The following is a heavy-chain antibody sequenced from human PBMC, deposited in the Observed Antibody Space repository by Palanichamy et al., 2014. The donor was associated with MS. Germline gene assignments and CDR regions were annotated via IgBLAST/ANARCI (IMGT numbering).Heavy chain of an antibody. V-gene: IGHV1-2*02. J-gene: IGHJ4*02. D-gene: IGHD5-18*01. CDR3: ARDGPAMGTQEGIGSYGFPEF. CDR1: GYSFTGYF. Sequence: QMQLVQSGAEVKKPGASVKVSCKASGYSFTGYFLYWVRQAPGQGLEWMGWINPNSGATDYAQKFKGRVIMTRDTSINTAYMQLSRLTSDDTAVYYCARDGPAMGTQEGIGSYGFPEFWGQGTLVTVSS. CDR2: INPNSGAT.